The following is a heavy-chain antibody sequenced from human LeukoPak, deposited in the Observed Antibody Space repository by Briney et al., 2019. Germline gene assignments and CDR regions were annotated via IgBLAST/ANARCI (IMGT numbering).Heavy chain of an antibody. CDR1: GGSISSYY. Sequence: SETLSLTCTVSGGSISSYYWSWIRQPPGKGLEWIGYIYYDGNTYYNPSLKSRVAMSVDTSKNQFSLKLSSVTAVDTAVYYCAKKVAGVGYFDPWGQGTLVTVSS. CDR3: AKKVAGVGYFDP. CDR2: IYYDGNT. D-gene: IGHD3-3*01. V-gene: IGHV4-59*04. J-gene: IGHJ5*02.